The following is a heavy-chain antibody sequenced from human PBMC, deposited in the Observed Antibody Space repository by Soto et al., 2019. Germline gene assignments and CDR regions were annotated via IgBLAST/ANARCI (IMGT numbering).Heavy chain of an antibody. CDR3: ARETLSFGSALDV. CDR1: GFRFDDYN. Sequence: GGSLRLSCAASGFRFDDYNMHWVRQAPGKGLEWVSLITWNGGNTYYADSVKGRFTISRDGTSRSVSLQMTSLKSEDTAFYYCARETLSFGSALDVWGQGTTVTAP. V-gene: IGHV3-43*01. J-gene: IGHJ6*02. CDR2: ITWNGGNT. D-gene: IGHD3-3*01.